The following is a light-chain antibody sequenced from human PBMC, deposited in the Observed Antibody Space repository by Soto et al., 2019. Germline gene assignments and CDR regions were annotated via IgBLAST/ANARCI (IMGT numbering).Light chain of an antibody. CDR2: EVR. CDR3: SSYTTSSTRV. CDR1: SSDVGAYDF. V-gene: IGLV2-14*03. J-gene: IGLJ1*01. Sequence: QSVLTQPASVSGSPGQSITISCTGTSSDVGAYDFVSWYQQHPDKAPKLMIYEVRNRPSGVSNRFSGSKSVNTATLTISGLQAEDEADYYCSSYTTSSTRVFGTGIKLTVL.